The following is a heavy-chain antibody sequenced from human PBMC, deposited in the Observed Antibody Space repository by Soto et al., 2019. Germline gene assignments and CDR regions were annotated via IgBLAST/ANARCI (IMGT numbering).Heavy chain of an antibody. CDR1: EYTFTNSW. J-gene: IGHJ6*03. CDR2: IYPFDSDI. D-gene: IGHD3-9*01. V-gene: IGHV5-51*01. CDR3: AILSTSPSKDLSYSYFSIDV. Sequence: LGESLKISCQGSEYTFTNSWIAWVRQMSGKGLEYMGIIYPFDSDIRYNPSFQGHVTISADRSINTAFLHWSSLRASDTAMYYCAILSTSPSKDLSYSYFSIDVWGPGTTVTVSS.